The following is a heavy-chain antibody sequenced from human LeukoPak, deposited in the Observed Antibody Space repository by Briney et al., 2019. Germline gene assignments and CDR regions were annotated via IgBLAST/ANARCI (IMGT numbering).Heavy chain of an antibody. V-gene: IGHV1-2*02. J-gene: IGHJ1*01. Sequence: GASVKVSCKASGYTFTGYYMHWVGQAPGQGLEWMGWINPNSGGTNYAQKFQGRVTMTRDTSISTAYMELNRLRSDDTAVYYCARVVLRYFDWLSVFQHWGQGTLVTVSS. D-gene: IGHD3-9*01. CDR2: INPNSGGT. CDR3: ARVVLRYFDWLSVFQH. CDR1: GYTFTGYY.